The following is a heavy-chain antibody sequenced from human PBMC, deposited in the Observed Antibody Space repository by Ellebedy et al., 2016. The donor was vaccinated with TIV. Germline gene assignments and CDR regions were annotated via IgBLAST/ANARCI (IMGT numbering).Heavy chain of an antibody. D-gene: IGHD1-1*01. CDR2: ISENSGTTT. Sequence: GGSLRLXXAASGSSFSSYGFNWVRQAPGQGLEFLAPISENSGTTTHYAESVRGRFTISRDNAKTALYLQMYSLTAEDTALYYCARDRIGDNWYTTFDYWGQGTLVTVSS. CDR1: GSSFSSYG. J-gene: IGHJ4*02. CDR3: ARDRIGDNWYTTFDY. V-gene: IGHV3-48*03.